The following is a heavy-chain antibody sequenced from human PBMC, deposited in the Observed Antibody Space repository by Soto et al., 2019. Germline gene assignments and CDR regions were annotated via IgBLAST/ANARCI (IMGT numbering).Heavy chain of an antibody. CDR2: IYYSGST. CDR3: ARDPIVGATRFDY. D-gene: IGHD1-26*01. V-gene: IGHV4-61*01. CDR1: GDSVSSGSYY. J-gene: IGHJ4*02. Sequence: SETLSLTCTVSGDSVSSGSYYGSWIRQPPGKGLEWIGYIYYSGSTNYNPSLKSRVTISVDTSKNQFSLKLSSVTAADTAVYYCARDPIVGATRFDYWGQGTLVTVSS.